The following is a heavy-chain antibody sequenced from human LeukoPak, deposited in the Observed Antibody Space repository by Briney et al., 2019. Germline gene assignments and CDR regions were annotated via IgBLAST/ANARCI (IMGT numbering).Heavy chain of an antibody. D-gene: IGHD1-26*01. V-gene: IGHV3-23*01. CDR3: ANLGARDGFDI. Sequence: PGGSLRLSCAASEFTFRNYAMSWVRQAPGKGLEWVSAISDSGDSTFYADSVKGRFTISRDNSKSTLDLQMNSLRVEDTAVYYCANLGARDGFDIWGQGTVVTVPS. CDR2: ISDSGDST. CDR1: EFTFRNYA. J-gene: IGHJ3*02.